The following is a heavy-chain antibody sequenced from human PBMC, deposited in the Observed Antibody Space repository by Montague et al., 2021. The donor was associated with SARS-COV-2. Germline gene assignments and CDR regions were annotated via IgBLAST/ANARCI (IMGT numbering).Heavy chain of an antibody. CDR1: GGSFSTYS. CDR3: ARLGGGVVPSPILGVGPYYSYYYMDV. V-gene: IGHV4-34*01. Sequence: SETLSLTCAVHGGSFSTYSWNWIRQPPGKGLEWIGEIHHGGSTNYNPSLKGRVTISADTSKNQFSLKLTSVAAADTAVYYCARLGGGVVPSPILGVGPYYSYYYMDVWGKGTTVTVSS. D-gene: IGHD3-10*01. J-gene: IGHJ6*03. CDR2: IHHGGST.